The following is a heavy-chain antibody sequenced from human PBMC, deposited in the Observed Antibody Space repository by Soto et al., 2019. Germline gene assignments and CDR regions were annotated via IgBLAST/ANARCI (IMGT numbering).Heavy chain of an antibody. CDR3: ARVQPYYYGSVEFIASPDYGMDV. CDR1: SEAISSSY. V-gene: IGHV4-59*01. D-gene: IGHD3-10*01. Sequence: PSETLSLTSPVSSEAISSSYWSWIRQPPGKGLAWIGYIYYIGSTNYNPSLKSRVTISVDTSKNQFSLQLSSVTAADTAVYYCARVQPYYYGSVEFIASPDYGMDVSGQGSTVTV. J-gene: IGHJ6*02. CDR2: IYYIGST.